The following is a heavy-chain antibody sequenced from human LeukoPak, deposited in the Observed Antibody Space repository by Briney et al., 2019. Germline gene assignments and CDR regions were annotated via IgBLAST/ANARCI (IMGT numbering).Heavy chain of an antibody. CDR1: GYTFTSYA. Sequence: ASVKVSCKASGYTFTSYAMHWVRQAPGQRLEWMGWINAGNGNTKYSQKFQGRVTITRDTSASTAYMELSSLRSEDTAVYYCAREVKSIEAAGTPDYWGQGTLVTVSS. J-gene: IGHJ4*02. D-gene: IGHD6-13*01. CDR2: INAGNGNT. CDR3: AREVKSIEAAGTPDY. V-gene: IGHV1-3*01.